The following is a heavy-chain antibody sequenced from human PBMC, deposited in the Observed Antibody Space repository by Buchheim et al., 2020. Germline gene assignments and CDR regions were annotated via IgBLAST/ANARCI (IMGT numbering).Heavy chain of an antibody. V-gene: IGHV4-61*01. CDR3: ARTSIQYHFDS. Sequence: QVQLQESGPGLVKPSETLSVTCTVSGGSVSSGNYYWSWIRQPPGKGLEWIGYIYYSGSTNYSPSRKSRVTISVATSKDQFYLKLSSVTAADTAVYYCARTSIQYHFDSWGQGTL. D-gene: IGHD4-11*01. CDR1: GGSVSSGNYY. CDR2: IYYSGST. J-gene: IGHJ4*02.